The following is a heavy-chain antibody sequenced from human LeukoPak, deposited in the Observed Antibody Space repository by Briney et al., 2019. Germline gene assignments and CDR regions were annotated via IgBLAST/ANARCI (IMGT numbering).Heavy chain of an antibody. CDR2: IYYSGST. D-gene: IGHD3-10*01. Sequence: SETLSLTCTVSGGSISSSSYYWGWIRQPPGKGLEWIGSIYYSGSTYYNPSLKSRVTISVDTSKNQFSLKLSSVTAADTAVYYCARHFNYGSGSYQPNWFDPWGQGTLVTVSS. CDR1: GGSISSSSYY. J-gene: IGHJ5*02. V-gene: IGHV4-39*01. CDR3: ARHFNYGSGSYQPNWFDP.